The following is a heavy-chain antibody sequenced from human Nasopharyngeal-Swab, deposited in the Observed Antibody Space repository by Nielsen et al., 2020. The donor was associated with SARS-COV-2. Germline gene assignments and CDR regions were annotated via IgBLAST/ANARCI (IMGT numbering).Heavy chain of an antibody. D-gene: IGHD3-22*01. CDR3: AKTPIITMIVVVIEHWYFDL. CDR1: GGSMTSYY. CDR2: IYYSGST. Sequence: SETLSLTCTVSGGSMTSYYWSWIRQPPGKGLEWIGYIYYSGSTNYNPSLKSRVTISVDTSKNQFSLKLSSVTAADTAVYYCAKTPIITMIVVVIEHWYFDLWGRGTLVTVSS. V-gene: IGHV4-59*12. J-gene: IGHJ2*01.